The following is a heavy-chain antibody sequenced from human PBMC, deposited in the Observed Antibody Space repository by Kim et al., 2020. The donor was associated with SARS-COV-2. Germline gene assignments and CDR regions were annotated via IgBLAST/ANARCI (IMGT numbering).Heavy chain of an antibody. J-gene: IGHJ3*02. Sequence: GESLKISCKGSGYSFTSYWIGWVRQMPGKGLEWMGIIYPGDSDTRYSPSFQGQVTISADKSISTAYLQWSSLKASDTAMYYCAGPVWDLLWFGELLGAFDIWGQGTMVTVSS. D-gene: IGHD3-10*01. CDR3: AGPVWDLLWFGELLGAFDI. CDR1: GYSFTSYW. CDR2: IYPGDSDT. V-gene: IGHV5-51*01.